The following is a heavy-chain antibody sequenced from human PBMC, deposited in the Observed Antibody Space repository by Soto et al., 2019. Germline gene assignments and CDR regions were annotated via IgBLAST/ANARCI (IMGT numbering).Heavy chain of an antibody. CDR2: INWDDDK. CDR3: AHRDGAGEFDS. V-gene: IGHV2-5*02. J-gene: IGHJ5*01. CDR1: GFSLTTSGVG. Sequence: QITLKESGPPLVKPTQPLTLTCTFSGFSLTTSGVGVGWIRQPPGRALEWLALINWDDDKRYSPSLKSRLTITKDTSRNQVVLTMTNLDPVDTATYFRAHRDGAGEFDSWGQGTLVTVSS. D-gene: IGHD3-10*01.